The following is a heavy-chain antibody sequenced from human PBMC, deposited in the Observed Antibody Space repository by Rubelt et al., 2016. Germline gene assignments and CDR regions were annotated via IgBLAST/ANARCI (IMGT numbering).Heavy chain of an antibody. J-gene: IGHJ4*02. CDR1: GFTFSNAW. CDR3: AKDVTDDSSTYLDY. V-gene: IGHV3-30*02. Sequence: VQLVESGGGLLKPGGSLRLSCAASGFTFSNAWMSWVRQAPGKGLELVAFIRYDGSNKYYADSVKGRFTISRENCKNKRYLQMNSLRDEDTAVYYCAKDVTDDSSTYLDYWGQGTLVTVSS. D-gene: IGHD3-22*01. CDR2: IRYDGSNK.